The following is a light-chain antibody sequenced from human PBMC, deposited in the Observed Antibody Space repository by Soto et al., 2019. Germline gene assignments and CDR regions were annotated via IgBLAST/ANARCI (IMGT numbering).Light chain of an antibody. CDR3: SSYTSSSTLDV. J-gene: IGLJ1*01. CDR1: SSDVGGYNY. CDR2: DVS. V-gene: IGLV2-14*01. Sequence: QSVLTQPASVSGSPGQSITISCTGTSSDVGGYNYVSWYQQHPGKAPKLMIYDVSNRPSGVSNRFSGSKSGNTASLTISELQAEDEADYYCSSYTSSSTLDVFGTGTRSPS.